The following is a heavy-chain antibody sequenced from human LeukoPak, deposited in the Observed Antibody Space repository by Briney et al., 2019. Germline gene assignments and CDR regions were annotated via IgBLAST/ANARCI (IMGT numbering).Heavy chain of an antibody. Sequence: SVKVSCKASGGTFSSYAISWVRQAPGQGLEWMGRIIPIFGTANYAQKFQGRVTITTDESTSTAYMELRSLRSEDTAVYYCALTYYYDSSGYYRDYWGQGTLVTVSS. D-gene: IGHD3-22*01. CDR3: ALTYYYDSSGYYRDY. CDR1: GGTFSSYA. CDR2: IIPIFGTA. J-gene: IGHJ4*02. V-gene: IGHV1-69*05.